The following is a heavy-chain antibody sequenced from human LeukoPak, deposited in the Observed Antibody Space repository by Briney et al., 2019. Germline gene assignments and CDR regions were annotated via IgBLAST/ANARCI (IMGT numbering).Heavy chain of an antibody. D-gene: IGHD6-19*01. Sequence: SQTLSLTCAISGDSVASNSAAWNWIRQSPSRGLEWLARTYYRVKWYTDYAASVKSRMTINADTSKNQFSLLVNSVTPEDTAVYDCVRSPFPFTSGWYPAYYLDSWGQGTLVTVSS. CDR3: VRSPFPFTSGWYPAYYLDS. CDR2: TYYRVKWYT. CDR1: GDSVASNSAA. V-gene: IGHV6-1*01. J-gene: IGHJ4*02.